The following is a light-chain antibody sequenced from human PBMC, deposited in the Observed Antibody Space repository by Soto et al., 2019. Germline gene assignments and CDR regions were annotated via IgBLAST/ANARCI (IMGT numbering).Light chain of an antibody. V-gene: IGLV4-69*01. CDR2: LNSDGSH. Sequence: QPVLTQSPSASASLGASVKLTCTLSSGHSSYAIACHQQQPEKGPRYLMKLNSDGSHNKGDGIPDRFSGSSSGAERYLTISSLQSEDEADYYCQTWGTGIQGVFGGGTKVTVL. CDR3: QTWGTGIQGV. J-gene: IGLJ2*01. CDR1: SGHSSYA.